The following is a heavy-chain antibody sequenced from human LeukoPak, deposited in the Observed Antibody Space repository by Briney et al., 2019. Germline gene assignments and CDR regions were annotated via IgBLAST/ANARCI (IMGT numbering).Heavy chain of an antibody. CDR3: AKDRDSSSSGSDY. D-gene: IGHD6-6*01. CDR1: GFTFSSYG. V-gene: IGHV3-33*06. Sequence: GGSLRLSCAASGFTFSSYGMHWVRQAPGKGLEWVAVIWYDGSNKYYADSVKGRFTIPRDNSKNTLYLQMNSLRAEDTAVYYCAKDRDSSSSGSDYWGQGTLVTVSS. CDR2: IWYDGSNK. J-gene: IGHJ4*02.